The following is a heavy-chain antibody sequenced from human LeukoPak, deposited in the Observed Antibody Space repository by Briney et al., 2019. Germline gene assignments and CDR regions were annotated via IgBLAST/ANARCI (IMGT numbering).Heavy chain of an antibody. V-gene: IGHV3-30*03. D-gene: IGHD3-10*01. CDR2: ISYDGSNK. J-gene: IGHJ4*02. CDR1: GFTFSSYA. CDR3: ASGGYHATYFDY. Sequence: PGGSLRLSCAASGFTFSSYAMHWVRQAPGKGLEWVAIISYDGSNKYYADSVKGRFTISRDNSKNTLYLQMNSLRAEDTAVYYCASGGYHATYFDYWGQGTLVTVSS.